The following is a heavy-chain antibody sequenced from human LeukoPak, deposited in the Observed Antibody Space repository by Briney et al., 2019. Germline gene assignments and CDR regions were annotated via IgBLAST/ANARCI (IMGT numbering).Heavy chain of an antibody. Sequence: PGGSLRLSCAASGFTFSNYDVSWVRQAPGKGLEWVSGLSHSGSKTYFADSVKGRFTISRDNSKNTLYLQMDSLKAEDTAVFYCARVRDVYGQFDFWGQGTLVTVSS. CDR3: ARVRDVYGQFDF. J-gene: IGHJ4*02. V-gene: IGHV3-23*01. CDR2: LSHSGSKT. CDR1: GFTFSNYD. D-gene: IGHD5/OR15-5a*01.